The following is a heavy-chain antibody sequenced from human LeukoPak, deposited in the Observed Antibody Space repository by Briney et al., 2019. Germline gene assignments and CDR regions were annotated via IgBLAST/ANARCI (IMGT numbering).Heavy chain of an antibody. Sequence: GGSLRLSCAASGFTFSSYAMSWVRQAPGKGLEWVSAISGSGGGTYCADSVKGRFTISRDNSKNTLYLQMNSLRAEDTAVYYCAKDPRRVAATRFDYWGQGTLVTVSS. CDR2: ISGSGGGT. CDR1: GFTFSSYA. CDR3: AKDPRRVAATRFDY. D-gene: IGHD2-15*01. V-gene: IGHV3-23*01. J-gene: IGHJ4*02.